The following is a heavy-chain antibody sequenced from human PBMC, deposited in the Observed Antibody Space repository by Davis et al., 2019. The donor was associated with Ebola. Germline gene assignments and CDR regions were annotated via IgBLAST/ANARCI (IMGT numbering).Heavy chain of an antibody. CDR2: ISSSSTTI. Sequence: GESLKISCAASRFTFRNYNMNWVRQAPGKGLEWVSYISSSSTTIYYADSVKGRFTISRDNANNSLYLQMNSLRDEDTAVYYCVRNVAAGGMFFQLWGQGTLVTVSS. CDR3: VRNVAAGGMFFQL. CDR1: RFTFRNYN. V-gene: IGHV3-48*02. J-gene: IGHJ1*01. D-gene: IGHD6-13*01.